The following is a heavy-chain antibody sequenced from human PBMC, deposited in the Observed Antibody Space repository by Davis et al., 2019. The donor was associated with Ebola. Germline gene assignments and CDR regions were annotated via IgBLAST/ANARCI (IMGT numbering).Heavy chain of an antibody. D-gene: IGHD6-13*01. J-gene: IGHJ6*02. Sequence: GESLKISCAASGFTFSGSAMHWVRQASGKGLEWVGRIRSKANSYATAYAASVKGRFTISRDDSKNTAYLQMNSLKTEDTAVYYCASKLMQQLVRPYYYGMDVWGQGTTVTVSS. V-gene: IGHV3-73*01. CDR3: ASKLMQQLVRPYYYGMDV. CDR1: GFTFSGSA. CDR2: IRSKANSYAT.